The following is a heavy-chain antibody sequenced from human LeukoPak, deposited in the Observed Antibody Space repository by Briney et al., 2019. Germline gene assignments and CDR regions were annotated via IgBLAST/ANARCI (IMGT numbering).Heavy chain of an antibody. CDR1: GFTFSSYE. V-gene: IGHV3-48*03. D-gene: IGHD3-16*01. CDR2: ISSSGSTI. CDR3: ARDGITFGGVRSFDY. J-gene: IGHJ4*02. Sequence: GGSLRLSCAASGFTFSSYEMNRVRQAPGKGLEWVSYISSSGSTIYYADSVKGRFTISRDNAKNSLYLQMNSLRAEDTAVYYCARDGITFGGVRSFDYWGQGTLVTVSS.